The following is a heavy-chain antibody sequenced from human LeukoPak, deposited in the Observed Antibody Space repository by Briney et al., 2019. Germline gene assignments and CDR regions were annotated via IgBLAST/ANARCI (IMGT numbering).Heavy chain of an antibody. CDR2: TYPGKSDT. Sequence: GESLKISCQGSGYTFTSYWIAWVRQMPGKGLGWMGSTYPGKSDTRYSPSFQGQVTISADKTISTAYLQWSSLKASDTAMYYCARRHYGSGSYYYDYWGQGTLVTVSS. V-gene: IGHV5-51*01. J-gene: IGHJ4*02. CDR1: GYTFTSYW. D-gene: IGHD3-10*01. CDR3: ARRHYGSGSYYYDY.